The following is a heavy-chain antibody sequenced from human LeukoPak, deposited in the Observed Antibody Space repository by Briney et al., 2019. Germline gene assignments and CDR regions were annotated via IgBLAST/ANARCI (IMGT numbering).Heavy chain of an antibody. V-gene: IGHV3-30*01. Sequence: GGSLRLSCAASGFTSSSYAMHWVRQAPGKGLEWVAVISYDGSNKYYADSVKGRVTISRDNSKNTLYLQMYILRDEDTAVYYCARDLWAAAIGGYYFDYWGQGTLVTVSS. CDR2: ISYDGSNK. CDR3: ARDLWAAAIGGYYFDY. D-gene: IGHD2-2*01. J-gene: IGHJ4*02. CDR1: GFTSSSYA.